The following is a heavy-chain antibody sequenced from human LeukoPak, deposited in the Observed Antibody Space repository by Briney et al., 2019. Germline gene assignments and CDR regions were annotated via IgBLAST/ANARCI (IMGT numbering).Heavy chain of an antibody. D-gene: IGHD6-13*01. CDR2: IRYDGSNK. J-gene: IGHJ4*02. CDR1: GFTFSSYA. CDR3: AKDLRGYSSSPGVGYFDY. V-gene: IGHV3-30*02. Sequence: GGSLRLSCAASGFTFSSYAMHWVRQAPGKGLEWAAFIRYDGSNKYYADSVKGRFTISRDNSKNTLYLQMNSLRAEDTAVYYCAKDLRGYSSSPGVGYFDYWGQGTLVTVSS.